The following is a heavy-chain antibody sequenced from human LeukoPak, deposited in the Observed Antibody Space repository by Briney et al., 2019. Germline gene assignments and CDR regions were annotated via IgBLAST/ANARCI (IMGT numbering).Heavy chain of an antibody. J-gene: IGHJ5*02. Sequence: PGGSLRLSCAASGFTVSSNYMSWVRQAPGKGLEWVSVIYSGGSTYYADSVKGRFTISRDNSKNSLYLQTNSLRAEDTAVYSCARGADGVSSNSRGWFDPWGQGTLVTVSS. CDR3: ARGADGVSSNSRGWFDP. CDR1: GFTVSSNY. D-gene: IGHD2-15*01. CDR2: IYSGGST. V-gene: IGHV3-53*01.